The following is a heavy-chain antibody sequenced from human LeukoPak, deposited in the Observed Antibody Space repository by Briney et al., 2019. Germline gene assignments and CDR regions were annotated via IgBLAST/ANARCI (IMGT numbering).Heavy chain of an antibody. CDR2: INHSGST. D-gene: IGHD3-3*01. V-gene: IGHV4-34*01. CDR1: GGSFSGYY. Sequence: SETLSLTCAVYGGSFSGYYWSWIRQPPGKGLEWIGEINHSGSTNYNPSLKSRVTISVDTSKNQFSLKLSSVTAADTAVYYCARYGYYDFWRELNWFDPWGQGTLVTVSS. J-gene: IGHJ5*02. CDR3: ARYGYYDFWRELNWFDP.